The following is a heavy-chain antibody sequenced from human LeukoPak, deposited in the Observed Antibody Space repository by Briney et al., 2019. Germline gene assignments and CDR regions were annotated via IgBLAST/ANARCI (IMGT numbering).Heavy chain of an antibody. V-gene: IGHV4-30-4*08. CDR3: AISGYSYGPFDY. D-gene: IGHD5-18*01. CDR1: GGSISSGGYY. J-gene: IGHJ4*02. Sequence: SQTLSLTCTVSGGSISSGGYYWSWIRQPPGKGLEWIGYIYYSGSTYYNPSLKSRVTISVDTSKNQFSLKLSSVTAADTAVYYCAISGYSYGPFDYWGQGTLVTVSS. CDR2: IYYSGST.